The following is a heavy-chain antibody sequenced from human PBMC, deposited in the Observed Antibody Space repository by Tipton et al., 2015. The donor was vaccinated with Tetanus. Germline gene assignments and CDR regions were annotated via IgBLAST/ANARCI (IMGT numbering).Heavy chain of an antibody. CDR1: GLAFSSYW. Sequence: SLRLSCAASGLAFSSYWMHWVRQAPGKGLVWVSTISGSGGNTYYADSVKGRFTISRDNSKNTLYLQMNSLRDEDTAVYYCAKAGLDIVVEPVAIHFDYWGQGTLVTVSS. J-gene: IGHJ4*02. V-gene: IGHV3-23*01. D-gene: IGHD2-2*01. CDR2: ISGSGGNT. CDR3: AKAGLDIVVEPVAIHFDY.